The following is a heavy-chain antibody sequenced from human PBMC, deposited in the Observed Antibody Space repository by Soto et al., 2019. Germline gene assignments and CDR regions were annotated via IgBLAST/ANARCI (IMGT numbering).Heavy chain of an antibody. D-gene: IGHD6-13*01. V-gene: IGHV1-18*01. CDR2: ISAYNGNT. CDR1: GYTFTSYG. CDR3: ARRGAAARTDQAVYYYYGMDV. J-gene: IGHJ6*02. Sequence: ASVKVSCKASGYTFTSYGISWVRQAPGQGLEWMGWISAYNGNTNYAQKLQGRVTMTTDTSTSTAYMELRSLRSDDTAVYYCARRGAAARTDQAVYYYYGMDVWGQGTTVTVSS.